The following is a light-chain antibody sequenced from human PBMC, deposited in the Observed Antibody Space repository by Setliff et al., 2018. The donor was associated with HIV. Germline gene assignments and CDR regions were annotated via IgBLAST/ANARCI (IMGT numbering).Light chain of an antibody. CDR3: CSYAGSSSVV. CDR1: SSDVGGYNY. J-gene: IGLJ2*01. CDR2: DVS. V-gene: IGLV2-23*02. Sequence: QSVLTQPASVSGSPGQSITISCTGTSSDVGGYNYVSWYQQHPGEGPKVMIYDVSKRPSGVSNRFSGSKSGNTASLTISGLQAEDEADYYCCSYAGSSSVVFGGGTQLTVL.